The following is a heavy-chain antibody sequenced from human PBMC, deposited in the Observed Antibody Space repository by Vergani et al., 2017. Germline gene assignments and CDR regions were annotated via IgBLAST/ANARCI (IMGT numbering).Heavy chain of an antibody. J-gene: IGHJ4*02. CDR3: VKDHPVFDE. Sequence: QVQLVESGGGVVQPGESLRLSCAASGFHFSTYGLHWVRKAPGKGLEWVAFIQKDGIDKFYEDSVRGRFTISRDISKNTLYLEMNSLSAAETALYHCVKDHPVFDEWGRGTLVSVS. CDR1: GFHFSTYG. V-gene: IGHV3-30*02. CDR2: IQKDGIDK.